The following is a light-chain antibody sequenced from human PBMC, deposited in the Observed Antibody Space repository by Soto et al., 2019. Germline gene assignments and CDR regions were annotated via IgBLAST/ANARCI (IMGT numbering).Light chain of an antibody. V-gene: IGLV2-23*02. CDR2: EVN. CDR3: CSYAGDTTFFV. Sequence: QSALTQPASMSGSPGQSITISCTGTSSDFGSYYPVSWFQQHPGKAPKLIIYEVNKRPSGVSDRFSGSKSGNTASLTISGLQAADEAEYYCCSYAGDTTFFVFGTGTKATV. CDR1: SSDFGSYYP. J-gene: IGLJ1*01.